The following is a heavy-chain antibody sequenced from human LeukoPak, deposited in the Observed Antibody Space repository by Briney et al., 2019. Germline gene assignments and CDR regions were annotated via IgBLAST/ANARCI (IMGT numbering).Heavy chain of an antibody. CDR2: IYYSGNT. J-gene: IGHJ4*02. D-gene: IGHD3/OR15-3a*01. CDR1: GVSISSSNSY. V-gene: IGHV4-39*01. Sequence: SETLSLTCTVSGVSISSSNSYWGWIRQPPGKGLEWIGSIYYSGNTYYNASLESQVSISIDTSKNRFSLKLTSVTAADTAVYYCARQTGSGLFILPGGQGTLVTVSS. CDR3: ARQTGSGLFILP.